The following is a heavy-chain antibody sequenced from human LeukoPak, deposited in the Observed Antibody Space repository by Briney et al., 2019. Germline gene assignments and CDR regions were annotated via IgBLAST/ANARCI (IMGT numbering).Heavy chain of an antibody. CDR2: IYYSGST. J-gene: IGHJ3*02. V-gene: IGHV4-39*01. D-gene: IGHD3-10*01. CDR1: GGSISSSSYY. Sequence: SETLSLTCTVSGGSISSSSYYWGWIRQPPGKGLEWIGSIYYSGSTYYNPSLKSRVTISVDTSKNQFSLKLSSVTAADTAVYYCIGMRGAFDIWGQGTMVTVSS. CDR3: IGMRGAFDI.